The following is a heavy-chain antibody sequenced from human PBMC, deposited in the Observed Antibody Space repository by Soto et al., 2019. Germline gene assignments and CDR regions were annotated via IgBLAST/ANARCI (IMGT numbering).Heavy chain of an antibody. CDR1: GYTFTSYA. Sequence: ASVKVSCKASGYTFTSYAMHWVRQAPGQRLEWMGWINAGNGNTKYSQKFQGRVNITRDTSASTAYMELSSLRSEDTAVFYCAREVVNYDFWSGYPPPFDYWGQGTLVTVSS. D-gene: IGHD3-3*01. V-gene: IGHV1-3*01. CDR3: AREVVNYDFWSGYPPPFDY. CDR2: INAGNGNT. J-gene: IGHJ4*02.